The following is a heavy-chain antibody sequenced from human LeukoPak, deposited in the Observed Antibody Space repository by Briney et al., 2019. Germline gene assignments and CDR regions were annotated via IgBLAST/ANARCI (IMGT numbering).Heavy chain of an antibody. V-gene: IGHV4-59*01. Sequence: SETLSLTCTVSGGSISSYYWSWIRQPPGKGLEWIGYIYYSGSTNYNPSLKSRVTISVDTSKNQFSLKLSSVTAADTAVYYCARGPYIVVVPSTPYYYYMDVRGKGTTVTVSS. CDR2: IYYSGST. J-gene: IGHJ6*03. CDR1: GGSISSYY. CDR3: ARGPYIVVVPSTPYYYYMDV. D-gene: IGHD2-2*01.